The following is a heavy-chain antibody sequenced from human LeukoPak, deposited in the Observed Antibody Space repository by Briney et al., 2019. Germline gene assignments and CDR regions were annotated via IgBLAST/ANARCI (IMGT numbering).Heavy chain of an antibody. Sequence: ASVKVSCKASGYTFTGYYVHWVRQAPGQGLEWMGWINPNSGGTNYAQKFQGRVTMTRDTSISTAYMELSRLRSDDTAVYYCARDFASSWRWFDPWGQGTLVTVSS. D-gene: IGHD6-13*01. CDR1: GYTFTGYY. V-gene: IGHV1-2*02. CDR2: INPNSGGT. J-gene: IGHJ5*02. CDR3: ARDFASSWRWFDP.